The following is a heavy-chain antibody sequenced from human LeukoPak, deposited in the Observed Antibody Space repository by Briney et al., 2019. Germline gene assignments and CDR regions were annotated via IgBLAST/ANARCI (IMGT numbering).Heavy chain of an antibody. V-gene: IGHV3-15*01. D-gene: IGHD3-22*01. CDR1: GFTFSNAW. J-gene: IGHJ4*02. CDR2: IKSKTDGGTT. CDR3: TTDLYYDSSGYYFDY. Sequence: GGSLRLSCAASGFTFSNAWMSWVRQAPGKGLERVGRIKSKTDGGTTDYAAPVKGRFTISRDDSKNTLYLQMNSLKTEDTAVYYCTTDLYYDSSGYYFDYWGQGTLVTVSS.